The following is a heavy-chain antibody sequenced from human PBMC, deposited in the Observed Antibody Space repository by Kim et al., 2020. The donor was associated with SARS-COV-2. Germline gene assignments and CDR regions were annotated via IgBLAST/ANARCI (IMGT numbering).Heavy chain of an antibody. Sequence: PPLQSRVTISVDTSKNQFSLKLTSVTAADTALYYCARVGGSSTPLSAFDIWGQGTMVTVSS. J-gene: IGHJ3*02. CDR3: ARVGGSSTPLSAFDI. D-gene: IGHD6-6*01. V-gene: IGHV4-59*01.